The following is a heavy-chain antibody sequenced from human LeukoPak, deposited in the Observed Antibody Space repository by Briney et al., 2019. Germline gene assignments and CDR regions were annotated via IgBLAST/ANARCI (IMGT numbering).Heavy chain of an antibody. V-gene: IGHV1-18*01. J-gene: IGHJ4*02. CDR2: ISAYNGNT. CDR3: ARAEGYSSGLDPFDY. Sequence: ASVKVSCKASGYTFTSYGISWVRQAPGQGLEWMVWISAYNGNTNYAQKLQGRVTMTTDTSTSTAYMELRSLRSDDTAVYYCARAEGYSSGLDPFDYWGQGTLVTVSS. D-gene: IGHD6-19*01. CDR1: GYTFTSYG.